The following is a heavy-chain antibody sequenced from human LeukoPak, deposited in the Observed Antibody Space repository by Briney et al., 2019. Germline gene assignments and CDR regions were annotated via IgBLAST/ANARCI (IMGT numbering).Heavy chain of an antibody. CDR2: ISSGSSYI. CDR3: ARRDSSSWPTYYYYMDV. J-gene: IGHJ6*03. Sequence: GGSLRLSCAASRLTFGRYSMNWVRQAPGKGLEWVSSISSGSSYIYYADSVKGRFTISRDNAKNSLYLQMNSLRAEDTAVYYCARRDSSSWPTYYYYMDVWGKGTTVTVSS. D-gene: IGHD6-13*01. V-gene: IGHV3-21*01. CDR1: RLTFGRYS.